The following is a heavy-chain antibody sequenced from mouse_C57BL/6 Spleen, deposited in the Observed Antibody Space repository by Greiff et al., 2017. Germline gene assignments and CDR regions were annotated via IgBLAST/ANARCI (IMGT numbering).Heavy chain of an antibody. Sequence: EVQGVESGGGLVKPGGSLKLSCAASGFTFSSYAMSWVRQTPEKRLEWVATISDGGSYTYYPDNVQGRFTISRDKAKNNLYLQMSHLKSEDTAMYYCARAINWDDYCDYWGQGTTLTVSS. CDR3: ARAINWDDYCDY. V-gene: IGHV5-4*01. CDR2: ISDGGSYT. J-gene: IGHJ2*01. D-gene: IGHD4-1*01. CDR1: GFTFSSYA.